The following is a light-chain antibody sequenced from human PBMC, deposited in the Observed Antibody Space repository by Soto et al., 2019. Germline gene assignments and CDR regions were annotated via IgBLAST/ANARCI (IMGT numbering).Light chain of an antibody. V-gene: IGKV3-20*01. CDR3: QQSDSSTRT. CDR2: GAS. Sequence: IVLTQSPGTLSLSPGERATLSCRASQSVSSNYVAWFHQKPGQAPRLLIYGASSRATGVPDRFSASVSGTDGTITISRLQPEDGSVYDGQQSDSSTRTFGQGTKVDI. J-gene: IGKJ1*01. CDR1: QSVSSNY.